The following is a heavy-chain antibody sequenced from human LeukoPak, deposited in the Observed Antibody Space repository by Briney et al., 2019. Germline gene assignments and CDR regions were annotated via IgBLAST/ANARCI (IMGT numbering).Heavy chain of an antibody. J-gene: IGHJ5*02. Sequence: ASVKVSCKASGYTFTSYGISWVRQAPGQGLEWMGWISAYNGNTNYAQKLQGRVTMTTDTSTSTAYMELRSLRSDDTAVYYCARERRYSYGPQNWFDPWGQGTLVTVSS. V-gene: IGHV1-18*01. CDR2: ISAYNGNT. CDR3: ARERRYSYGPQNWFDP. CDR1: GYTFTSYG. D-gene: IGHD5-18*01.